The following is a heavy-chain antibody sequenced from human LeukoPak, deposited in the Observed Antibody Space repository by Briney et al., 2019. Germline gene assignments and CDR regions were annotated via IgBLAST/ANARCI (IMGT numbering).Heavy chain of an antibody. D-gene: IGHD4/OR15-4a*01. CDR3: ARTLTMLSWFDP. Sequence: GRSLRLSCAASGFTFSGYAMHWVRQAPGKGLEWVAVMSYDGSNKYYADSVKGRFTISRDNSKNTLYLQMNSLRPEDTAVYYCARTLTMLSWFDPWGQGTLVTVSS. V-gene: IGHV3-30-3*01. CDR2: MSYDGSNK. CDR1: GFTFSGYA. J-gene: IGHJ5*02.